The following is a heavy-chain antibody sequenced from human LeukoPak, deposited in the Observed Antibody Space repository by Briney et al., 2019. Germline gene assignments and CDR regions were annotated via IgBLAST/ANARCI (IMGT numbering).Heavy chain of an antibody. CDR3: AREGDYHYYYGMDV. V-gene: IGHV1-18*01. Sequence: ASVKVSCKASGYTFTSYGISWVRQAPGQGLEWMGWISAYNGNTNYAQKLQGRVTMTTDTSTSTAYMELRSLRSDETAVYYCAREGDYHYYYGMDVWGQGTTVTVSS. CDR1: GYTFTSYG. D-gene: IGHD2-21*02. CDR2: ISAYNGNT. J-gene: IGHJ6*02.